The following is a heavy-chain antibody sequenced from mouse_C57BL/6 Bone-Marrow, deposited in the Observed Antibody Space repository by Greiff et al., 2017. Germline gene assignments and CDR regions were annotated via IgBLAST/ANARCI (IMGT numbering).Heavy chain of an antibody. D-gene: IGHD1-2*01. CDR3: ATIIAGDFDV. V-gene: IGHV2-5*01. CDR1: GFSLTSYG. Sequence: VKLQESGPGLVQPSQSLSITCTVSGFSLTSYGVHWVRQSPGKGLEWLGVIWRGGSTDYNAAFMSRLSLTKDNSKSQVFFKMNSLQADDTAIYYCATIIAGDFDVWGTGTTVTVSS. J-gene: IGHJ1*03. CDR2: IWRGGST.